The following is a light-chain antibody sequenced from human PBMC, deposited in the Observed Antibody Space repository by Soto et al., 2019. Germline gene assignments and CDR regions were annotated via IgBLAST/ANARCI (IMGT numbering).Light chain of an antibody. Sequence: EIVLTQSPGILSLSPGERATLSCRASQNVRVTYFAWYQQRSGQAPRLLIYGASNRATGIPDRFSGSGSGTDFTLTINRLEPQDFAVYYWHHYGCSPPFTFGGGTKVEIK. CDR3: HHYGCSPPFT. CDR2: GAS. J-gene: IGKJ4*01. V-gene: IGKV3-20*01. CDR1: QNVRVTY.